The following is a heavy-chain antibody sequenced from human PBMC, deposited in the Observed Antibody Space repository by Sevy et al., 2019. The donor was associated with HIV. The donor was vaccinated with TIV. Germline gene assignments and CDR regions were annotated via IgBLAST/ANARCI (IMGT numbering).Heavy chain of an antibody. Sequence: ASVKVSCKASGYIFTSYDINWVRQATGQGLEWMGWMNPKTDNTGYAQKFQGRVTMTRNTSIRTAYMELSSLRSEDTAGYYCARSGDSSGLKTYFDYWGQGTLVTGSS. CDR2: MNPKTDNT. D-gene: IGHD3-22*01. CDR1: GYIFTSYD. CDR3: ARSGDSSGLKTYFDY. J-gene: IGHJ4*02. V-gene: IGHV1-8*01.